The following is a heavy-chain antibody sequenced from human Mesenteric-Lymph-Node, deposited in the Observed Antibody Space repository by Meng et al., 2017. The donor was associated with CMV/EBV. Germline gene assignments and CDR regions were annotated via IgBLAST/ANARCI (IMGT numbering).Heavy chain of an antibody. CDR3: ARGSSYDILTGYFDY. J-gene: IGHJ4*02. CDR2: INHSGST. CDR1: VGSFSGYY. V-gene: IGHV4-34*01. D-gene: IGHD3-9*01. Sequence: QVQLRRWGAGWLKPSDTLSVTCAVYVGSFSGYYWNWIRQSPEKGLEWIGEINHSGSTTYNPSFTSRIIISVDTSTNQISLNMSSVTAADTAVYYCARGSSYDILTGYFDYWGQGALVTVSS.